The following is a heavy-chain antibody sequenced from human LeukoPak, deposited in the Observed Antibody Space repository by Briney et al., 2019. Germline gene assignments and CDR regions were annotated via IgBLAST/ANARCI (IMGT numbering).Heavy chain of an antibody. J-gene: IGHJ6*03. CDR3: AQGSYDRHKYYYYYYMDV. CDR1: GGSISYDY. D-gene: IGHD3-10*01. V-gene: IGHV4-4*07. CDR2: IYTSGST. Sequence: SETLFLTCTVSGGSISYDYWSWIRQPAGKGLEWIGRIYTSGSTNYNPSLKSRVTISVDTSKNQFSLKLSSVTAADTAVYYCAQGSYDRHKYYYYYYMDVWGKGTTVTVSS.